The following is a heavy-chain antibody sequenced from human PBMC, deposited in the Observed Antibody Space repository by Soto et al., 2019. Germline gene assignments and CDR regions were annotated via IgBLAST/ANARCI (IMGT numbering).Heavy chain of an antibody. CDR3: ARGIAPYYFDY. CDR1: GYTFTSYA. Sequence: ASVKVSCKASGYTFTSYAIHWLRQAPGQRLEWMGWINAGNGNTKYSQKFQGRVTITRDTSASTAYMELSSLRSEDTAVYYCARGIAPYYFDYWGQGTLVTVSS. CDR2: INAGNGNT. V-gene: IGHV1-3*01. J-gene: IGHJ4*02. D-gene: IGHD6-13*01.